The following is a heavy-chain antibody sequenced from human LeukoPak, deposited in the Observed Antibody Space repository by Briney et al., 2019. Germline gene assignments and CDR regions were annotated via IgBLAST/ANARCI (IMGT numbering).Heavy chain of an antibody. J-gene: IGHJ4*02. V-gene: IGHV2-70*04. CDR2: IDWDNDK. Sequence: KESGPALVKPTQTLTLTCTFSEFSLSTSAMRVSWIRQPPGKALEWLARIDWDNDKFYKTSLETRLTISKDTSKNQVVLTMTNMDPVDTATYYCARTYDRSGYLFDYWGQGTLVTVSS. CDR3: ARTYDRSGYLFDY. D-gene: IGHD3-22*01. CDR1: EFSLSTSAMR.